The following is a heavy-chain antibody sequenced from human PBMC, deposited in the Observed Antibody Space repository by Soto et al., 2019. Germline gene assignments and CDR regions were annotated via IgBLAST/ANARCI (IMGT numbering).Heavy chain of an antibody. V-gene: IGHV4-59*12. CDR3: ARVLRRQGVAYYYYGMDA. CDR2: ISYTGST. J-gene: IGHJ6*02. Sequence: PSETLSLTCTVSGDSISSYYWSWVRQPPGKGLEWVGYISYTGSTNYNPSLKSRVTISVDTSKNQFSLKLSSVTAADTAVYYCARVLRRQGVAYYYYGMDAWGQGTTVTVSS. D-gene: IGHD2-8*02. CDR1: GDSISSYY.